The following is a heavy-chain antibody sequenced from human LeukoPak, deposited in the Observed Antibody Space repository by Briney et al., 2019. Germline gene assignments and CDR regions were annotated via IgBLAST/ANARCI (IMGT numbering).Heavy chain of an antibody. CDR1: GYTFTSYG. V-gene: IGHV1-18*01. Sequence: AAVKVSCKASGYTFTSYGISWVRQAPGQGLEWMGWISVYNGNTNYTQKLQGRVTMTTDTSTSTAYMELRSLRSDDTAVYYCARGMGDIVATIGYYYYGMDVWGQGTTVTVSS. J-gene: IGHJ6*02. D-gene: IGHD5-12*01. CDR3: ARGMGDIVATIGYYYYGMDV. CDR2: ISVYNGNT.